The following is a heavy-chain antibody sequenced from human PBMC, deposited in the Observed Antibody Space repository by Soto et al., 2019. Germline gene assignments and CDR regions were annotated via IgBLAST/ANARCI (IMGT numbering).Heavy chain of an antibody. D-gene: IGHD2-21*01. CDR2: ISWNSGSI. V-gene: IGHV3-9*01. CDR1: GVTFDEYA. Sequence: QPXVSLRLSCAASGVTFDEYAIQWVRQAPGKGLEWVSGISWNSGSIVYADSVKGRFTISRDNAKNSLYLQMNSLRPEDTALYYCAKDMTRPICGRFDYWGLGTLVTVSS. J-gene: IGHJ4*02. CDR3: AKDMTRPICGRFDY.